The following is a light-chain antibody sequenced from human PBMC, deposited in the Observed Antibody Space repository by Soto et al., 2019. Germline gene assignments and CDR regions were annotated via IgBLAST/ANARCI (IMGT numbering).Light chain of an antibody. CDR3: TSYAITSPYV. CDR2: EVS. V-gene: IGLV2-14*01. Sequence: QPALTQPASVSGSPGQSITISCTGTSSDVGGYDYVSWYQHHTGKAPKLLIFEVSNRPSEVSNRFSGSKSGNTASLTISGLQLEDEADYYCTSYAITSPYVFGTGTKVTVL. CDR1: SSDVGGYDY. J-gene: IGLJ1*01.